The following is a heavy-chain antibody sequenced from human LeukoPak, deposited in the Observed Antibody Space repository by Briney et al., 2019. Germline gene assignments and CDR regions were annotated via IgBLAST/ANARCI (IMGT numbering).Heavy chain of an antibody. V-gene: IGHV1-18*01. CDR3: AKDFRAYCGGDCYSPLDF. CDR2: ISAYNGNT. J-gene: IGHJ4*02. CDR1: GYTFTTYA. Sequence: ASVKVSCKASGYTFTTYAFTWVRQAPGQGLEWMGWISAYNGNTNYAQKLQGRVTMTTDTSTSTAYMELRSLRSDDTAVYFCAKDFRAYCGGDCYSPLDFWGQGTLVTVSS. D-gene: IGHD2-21*02.